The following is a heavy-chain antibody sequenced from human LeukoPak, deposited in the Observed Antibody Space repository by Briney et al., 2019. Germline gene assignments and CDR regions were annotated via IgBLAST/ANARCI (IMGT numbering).Heavy chain of an antibody. CDR2: ISSSSSTI. CDR1: GFTFSSYA. Sequence: PGGSLRLSCAASGFTFSSYAMHWVRQAPGKGLEWVSYISSSSSTIYYADSVKGRFTISRDNAKNSLYLQMNSLRDEDTAVYYCARDAHPLRFLEWHVLWDYWGQGTLVTVSS. CDR3: ARDAHPLRFLEWHVLWDY. D-gene: IGHD3-3*01. J-gene: IGHJ4*02. V-gene: IGHV3-48*02.